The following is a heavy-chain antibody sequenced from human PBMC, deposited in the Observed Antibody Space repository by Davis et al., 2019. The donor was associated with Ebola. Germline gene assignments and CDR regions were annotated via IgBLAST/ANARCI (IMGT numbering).Heavy chain of an antibody. J-gene: IGHJ4*02. V-gene: IGHV4-34*01. CDR3: ARSTHPTIFGVVTRRYYFDY. CDR2: IYHSGST. D-gene: IGHD3-3*01. CDR1: GGSFSGYY. Sequence: SETLSLTCAVYGGSFSGYYWSWIRQPPGKGLEWIGEIYHSGSTNYNPSLKSRVTISVDKSKNQFSLKLSSVTAADTAVYYCARSTHPTIFGVVTRRYYFDYWGQGTLVTVSS.